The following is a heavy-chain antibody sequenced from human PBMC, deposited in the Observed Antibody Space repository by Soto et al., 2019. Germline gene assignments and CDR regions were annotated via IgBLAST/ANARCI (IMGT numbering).Heavy chain of an antibody. CDR2: IYYSGST. Sequence: QVQLQESGPGLVKPSQTLSLTCTVSGGSISSGGYYWSWIRQHPGKGLEWIGYIYYSGSTYYNPSLKSRVTISVDTSKNQFSLKLRSVTAADTAVYYCARDRLGGCGYYFDYWGQGTLVTVSS. CDR1: GGSISSGGYY. V-gene: IGHV4-31*03. CDR3: ARDRLGGCGYYFDY. J-gene: IGHJ4*02. D-gene: IGHD3-16*01.